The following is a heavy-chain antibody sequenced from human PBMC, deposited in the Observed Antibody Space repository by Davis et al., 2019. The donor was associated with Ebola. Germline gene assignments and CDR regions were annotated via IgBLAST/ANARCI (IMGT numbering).Heavy chain of an antibody. CDR1: GDSISSYY. J-gene: IGHJ4*02. V-gene: IGHV4-59*01. Sequence: PSETLSLTCTVSGDSISSYYWSWIRQPPGKGLEWIGYIYYSGTTNYYPSLKSRVTILLDTSKNQFSLKLSSVTAADTAVYYCARGAGWWNYWGQGTLVTVSS. CDR3: ARGAGWWNY. D-gene: IGHD6-19*01. CDR2: IYYSGTT.